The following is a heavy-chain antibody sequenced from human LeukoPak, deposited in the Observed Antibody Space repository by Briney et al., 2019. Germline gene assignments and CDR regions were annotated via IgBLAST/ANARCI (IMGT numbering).Heavy chain of an antibody. Sequence: ASVKVSCKASGYTFTSYGISWVRQAPGQGLEWMGWMNPNSGNTGYAQKFQGRVTMTRNTSISTAYMELSSLRSEDTAVYYCATHRRFLEWLPNHLTGYYGMDVWGQGTTVTVSS. CDR3: ATHRRFLEWLPNHLTGYYGMDV. CDR1: GYTFTSYG. V-gene: IGHV1-8*02. D-gene: IGHD3-3*01. J-gene: IGHJ6*02. CDR2: MNPNSGNT.